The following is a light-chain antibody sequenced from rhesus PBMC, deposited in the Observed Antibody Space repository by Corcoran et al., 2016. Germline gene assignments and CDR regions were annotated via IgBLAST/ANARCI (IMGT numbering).Light chain of an antibody. J-gene: IGKJ1*01. V-gene: IGKV1-74*01. CDR2: KAS. Sequence: DIQMTQSPSSLSASVGDRVTITCWARENGNNNLNWYQQKPGKAPNLLIYKASTLQSGVPSRFSGGGSGTAYTFTISSLQPEDVAAYYCQHGYGTPWTFGQGTKVEIK. CDR1: ENGNNN. CDR3: QHGYGTPWT.